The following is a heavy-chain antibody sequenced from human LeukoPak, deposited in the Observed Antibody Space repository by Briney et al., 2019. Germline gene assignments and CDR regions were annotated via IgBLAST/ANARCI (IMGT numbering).Heavy chain of an antibody. J-gene: IGHJ4*02. Sequence: GGSLRLSCAASGFTFSSYSMNGVRQAPGRGLEWVSSISSSSSYIYYADSVKGRFTISRDNTKNSLYLQMNSLRAEDTAVYYCARDGDYGDYGPPHDYWGQGNLVTVSS. CDR2: ISSSSSYI. D-gene: IGHD4-17*01. V-gene: IGHV3-21*01. CDR1: GFTFSSYS. CDR3: ARDGDYGDYGPPHDY.